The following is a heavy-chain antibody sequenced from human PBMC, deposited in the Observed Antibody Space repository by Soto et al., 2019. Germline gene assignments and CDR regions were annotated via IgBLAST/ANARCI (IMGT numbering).Heavy chain of an antibody. CDR2: IFYSGST. V-gene: IGHV4-39*02. CDR1: GGSITSDSHY. Sequence: QLQLQESGPGLVKPSETLSLTCTVSGGSITSDSHYWGWVRQPPGKGLEWIGSIFYSGSTYYNPSLESRVTISVDTSNNHFSLRLSSVTAADTAVYYCARYFDSWGQGTLVTVSS. J-gene: IGHJ4*02. CDR3: ARYFDS.